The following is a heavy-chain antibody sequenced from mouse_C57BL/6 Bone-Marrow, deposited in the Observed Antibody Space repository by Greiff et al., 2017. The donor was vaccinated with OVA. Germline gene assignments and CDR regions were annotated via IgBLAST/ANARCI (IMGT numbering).Heavy chain of an antibody. CDR1: GYSITSGYY. J-gene: IGHJ3*01. V-gene: IGHV3-6*01. CDR3: ASYDGYLWFAY. D-gene: IGHD2-3*01. CDR2: ISYDGSN. Sequence: EVQLQESGPGLVKPSQSLSLTCSVTGYSITSGYYWNWIRQFPGNKLEWMGYISYDGSNNYNPSLKNRISITRDTSKNQFFLTLNSVTTEDTATYDGASYDGYLWFAYWGQGTLVTVSA.